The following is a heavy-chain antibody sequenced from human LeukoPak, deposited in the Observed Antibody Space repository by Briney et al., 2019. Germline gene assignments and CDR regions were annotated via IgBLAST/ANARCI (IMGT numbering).Heavy chain of an antibody. CDR3: VYSGHDFNY. Sequence: PSETLSLTCAVYGGSFSGYYCNWIRQPPGKGLEWIGEITYSGSTNYNPSLKSRVAISVDTSKNQFSLRLSSVTAADTAMYYCVYSGHDFNYWGQGTLVTVSS. J-gene: IGHJ4*02. V-gene: IGHV4-34*01. CDR2: ITYSGST. CDR1: GGSFSGYY. D-gene: IGHD5-12*01.